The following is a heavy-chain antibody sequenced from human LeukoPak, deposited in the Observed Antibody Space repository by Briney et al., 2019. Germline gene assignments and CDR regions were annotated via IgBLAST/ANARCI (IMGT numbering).Heavy chain of an antibody. J-gene: IGHJ4*02. Sequence: PGGSLRLSCAASGFTFSNYWMNWVRQAPGKGPEWVAIIKKDGSEKYYVDSVKGRFTISRDNAENSLYLQMNSLQADDTAVYFCAGGAGFLIDYWGQGALVTVSS. CDR1: GFTFSNYW. V-gene: IGHV3-7*01. CDR2: IKKDGSEK. CDR3: AGGAGFLIDY. D-gene: IGHD2/OR15-2a*01.